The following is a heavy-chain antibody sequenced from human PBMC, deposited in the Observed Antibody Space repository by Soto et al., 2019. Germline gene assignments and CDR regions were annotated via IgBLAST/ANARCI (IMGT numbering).Heavy chain of an antibody. CDR2: INDSGST. D-gene: IGHD6-6*01. CDR3: VRSSIEPRIFMYPFDY. V-gene: IGHV4-34*01. Sequence: SQILSLTCVVYDGYFRGLYWRWILQTPWKRLRWIGEINDSGSTNYNPSLKSRVTISLDTSKNQFSLRMISVTAADTAVYFFVRSSIEPRIFMYPFDYWGLGILVTVSS. J-gene: IGHJ4*02. CDR1: DGYFRGLY.